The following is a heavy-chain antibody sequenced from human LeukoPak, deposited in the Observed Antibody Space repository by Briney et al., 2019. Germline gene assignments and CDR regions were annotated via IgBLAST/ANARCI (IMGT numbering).Heavy chain of an antibody. CDR1: GFTFDDYG. D-gene: IGHD6-19*01. J-gene: IGHJ4*02. CDR2: ISYDGSNK. CDR3: AKDRGEFWRWLGY. V-gene: IGHV3-30*18. Sequence: SGGSLRLSCAASGFTFDDYGMSWVRQAPGKGLEWVAVISYDGSNKYYADSVKGRFTISRDNSKNTLYLQMNSLRAEDTAVYYCAKDRGEFWRWLGYWGQGTLVTVSS.